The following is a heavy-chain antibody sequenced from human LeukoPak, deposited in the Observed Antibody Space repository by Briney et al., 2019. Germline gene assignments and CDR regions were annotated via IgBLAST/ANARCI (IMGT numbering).Heavy chain of an antibody. CDR3: ARDSMGVYGMDV. CDR2: IIPILGIA. Sequence: SVKVSCKASGGTFSSYAISWVRQAPGQGLEWMGRIIPILGIANYAQKFQGRVTITADKSTSTAYMELSSLSSEDTAVYYCARDSMGVYGMDVWGQGTTVTVSS. D-gene: IGHD2-2*01. V-gene: IGHV1-69*04. J-gene: IGHJ6*02. CDR1: GGTFSSYA.